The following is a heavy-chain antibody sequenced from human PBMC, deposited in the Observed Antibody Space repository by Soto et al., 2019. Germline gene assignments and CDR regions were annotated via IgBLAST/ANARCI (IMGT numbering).Heavy chain of an antibody. CDR1: GYIFTGYV. V-gene: IGHV1-3*01. Sequence: QVQLVQSGAEVKKPGASVTVSCKASGYIFTGYVIHWVRQAPGQRLEWMGWINAGNGNRKYSQKFQDRVSISRDTSASTVYLELSSLTSEDTAVYFCARPYYDFWSYHYYVDVWGEGTTVTVSS. D-gene: IGHD3-3*01. CDR2: INAGNGNR. CDR3: ARPYYDFWSYHYYVDV. J-gene: IGHJ6*03.